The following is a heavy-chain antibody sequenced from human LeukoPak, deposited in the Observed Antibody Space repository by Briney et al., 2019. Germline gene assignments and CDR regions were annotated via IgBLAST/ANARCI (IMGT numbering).Heavy chain of an antibody. CDR1: GYTFTSYY. Sequence: ASVKVSCKASGYTFTSYYIHWVRQAPGQGLERMGIINPSGGSTNYAQKFQGRVTMTRDTSTSTVYMELSSLRSEDTAVYYCARARTGDLEYWGQGTLVTVSS. CDR2: INPSGGST. D-gene: IGHD7-27*01. J-gene: IGHJ4*02. CDR3: ARARTGDLEY. V-gene: IGHV1-46*01.